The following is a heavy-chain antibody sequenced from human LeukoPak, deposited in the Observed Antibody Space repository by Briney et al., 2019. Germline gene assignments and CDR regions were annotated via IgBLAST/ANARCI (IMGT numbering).Heavy chain of an antibody. CDR2: ISSSSSTI. Sequence: GGSLRLSCAASGFTFSSYSMNWVRQAPGKGLEWVSYISSSSSTIYYADSVKGRFTISRDNAKNSLYLQMNSLRAEDTAVYYCARGRITFGGVTDAFDIWGQGTMVTVSS. V-gene: IGHV3-48*04. CDR3: ARGRITFGGVTDAFDI. D-gene: IGHD3-16*01. J-gene: IGHJ3*02. CDR1: GFTFSSYS.